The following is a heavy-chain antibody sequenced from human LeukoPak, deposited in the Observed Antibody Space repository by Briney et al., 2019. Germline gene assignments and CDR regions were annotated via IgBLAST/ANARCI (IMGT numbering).Heavy chain of an antibody. J-gene: IGHJ4*02. CDR3: ASPGRYYGIEFHY. CDR1: GGSISSSSYY. D-gene: IGHD4-17*01. CDR2: IYYNGST. Sequence: PSETLSLTCTVSGGSISSSSYYWGWIRQPPGKGLEWIGSIYYNGSTYYNPSLKSRVTISVDTSKNQFSLKLSSVTAADTAVYYCASPGRYYGIEFHYWGQGTLVTVSS. V-gene: IGHV4-39*01.